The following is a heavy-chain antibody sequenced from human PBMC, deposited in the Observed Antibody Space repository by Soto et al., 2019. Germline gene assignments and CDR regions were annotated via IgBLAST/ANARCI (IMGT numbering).Heavy chain of an antibody. CDR3: AKNRGSGSYTNWNFDV. J-gene: IGHJ2*01. CDR2: IHGGGDYT. V-gene: IGHV3-23*01. Sequence: EVQVLESGGGLVQPGGSLRLACAASGFAFRNYAMSWVRQAAGKGLEWVATIHGGGDYTQCTDSVKGRFTISRDNSRNTVYLQMNSLRAEDTALYCCAKNRGSGSYTNWNFDVWGRGTLVTVSS. CDR1: GFAFRNYA. D-gene: IGHD1-26*01.